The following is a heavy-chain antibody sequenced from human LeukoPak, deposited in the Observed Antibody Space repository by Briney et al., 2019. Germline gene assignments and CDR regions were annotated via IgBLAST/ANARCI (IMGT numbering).Heavy chain of an antibody. D-gene: IGHD3-3*01. Sequence: GGSLRLSCAASGFTFSSYAMSWVRQAPGKGLEWVSDISGSGGSTYYADSVKGRFTISRDNSKNTLYLQMNSLRAEDTAVYYCAKEKDFWSGTPVDYWGQGTLVTVSS. CDR1: GFTFSSYA. CDR3: AKEKDFWSGTPVDY. CDR2: ISGSGGST. V-gene: IGHV3-23*01. J-gene: IGHJ4*02.